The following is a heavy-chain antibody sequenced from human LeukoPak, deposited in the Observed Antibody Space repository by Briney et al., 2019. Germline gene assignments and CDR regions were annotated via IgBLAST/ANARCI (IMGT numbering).Heavy chain of an antibody. Sequence: SETLSLTCAVSGGSISSGGYSLSWIRQPPGKGLEWIGYIYHSGSTYYNPSLKSRVTISVDRSKNQFSLKLSSVTAADTAVYYCARAELLGAFDIWGQGTMVTVSS. J-gene: IGHJ3*02. CDR3: ARAELLGAFDI. CDR2: IYHSGST. D-gene: IGHD1-26*01. V-gene: IGHV4-30-2*01. CDR1: GGSISSGGYS.